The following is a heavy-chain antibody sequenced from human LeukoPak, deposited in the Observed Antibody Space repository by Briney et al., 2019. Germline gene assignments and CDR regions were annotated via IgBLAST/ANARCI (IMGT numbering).Heavy chain of an antibody. CDR3: ARLRGYSYGMFDY. CDR2: IYYSGST. V-gene: IGHV4-31*03. CDR1: GGSISSGGYY. D-gene: IGHD5-18*01. Sequence: SETLSLTCTVSGGSISSGGYYWSWIRQHPGKGLEWIGYIYYSGSTYYNPSLKSRVTISIDTSKNQFSLKLSSVTAADTAVYYCARLRGYSYGMFDYWGQGTLVTVSS. J-gene: IGHJ4*02.